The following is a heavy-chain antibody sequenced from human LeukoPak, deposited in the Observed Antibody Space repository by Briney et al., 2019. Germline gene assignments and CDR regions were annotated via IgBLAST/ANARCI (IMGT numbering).Heavy chain of an antibody. CDR3: ARDPGAAMGGDYYYYYMDV. J-gene: IGHJ6*03. D-gene: IGHD2-2*01. CDR1: GGSISSGSYY. CDR2: IYTSGST. Sequence: SETLSLTCTVPGGSISSGSYYWSWIRRPAGKGLEWIGRIYTSGSTNYNPSLKSRVTISVDTSKNQFSPKLSSVTAADTAVYYCARDPGAAMGGDYYYYYMDVWGKGTTVTVSS. V-gene: IGHV4-61*02.